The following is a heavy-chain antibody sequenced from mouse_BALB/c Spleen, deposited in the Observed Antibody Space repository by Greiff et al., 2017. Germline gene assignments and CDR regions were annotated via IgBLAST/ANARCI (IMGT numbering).Heavy chain of an antibody. Sequence: VQLQQSGPGLVQPSQSLSITCTVSGFSLTSYGVHWVRQSPGKGLEWLGVIWSGGSTDYNAAFISRLSISKDNSKSQVFFKMNSLQANDTAIYYCARKGGYLGYAMDYWGQGTSVTVSS. V-gene: IGHV2-2*02. D-gene: IGHD2-3*01. CDR2: IWSGGST. CDR3: ARKGGYLGYAMDY. J-gene: IGHJ4*01. CDR1: GFSLTSYG.